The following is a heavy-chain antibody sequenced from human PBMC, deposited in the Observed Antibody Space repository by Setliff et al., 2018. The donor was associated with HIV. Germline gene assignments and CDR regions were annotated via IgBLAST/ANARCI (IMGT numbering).Heavy chain of an antibody. V-gene: IGHV4-59*02. CDR2: IFSGGSS. Sequence: LSLTCSVTGESVSKHFWSWIRQSPGKGLEWIGYIFSGGSSSHSPSLKNRVSISVDTSKNEVFLNLKSVTAEDTAVYHCAQHVRSDHYSDSSGYRAEFFNHWSQGTLVTVSS. J-gene: IGHJ1*01. CDR3: AQHVRSDHYSDSSGYRAEFFNH. D-gene: IGHD3-22*01. CDR1: GESVSKHF.